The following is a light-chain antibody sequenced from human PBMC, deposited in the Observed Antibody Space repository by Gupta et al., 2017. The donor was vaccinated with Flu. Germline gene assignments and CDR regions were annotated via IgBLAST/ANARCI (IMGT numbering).Light chain of an antibody. V-gene: IGLV7-43*01. CDR1: TGAVTSASY. J-gene: IGLJ2*01. Sequence: TAATQESPLTLSPGGPVTLASTSSTGAVTSASYPTWFQQKPGQAPRALIYKTNNKRSWTPARFSGSLLGDKAALTLSDVRPEDEAEYYCLLYSGGTEWVFGGGTKVTVL. CDR2: KTN. CDR3: LLYSGGTEWV.